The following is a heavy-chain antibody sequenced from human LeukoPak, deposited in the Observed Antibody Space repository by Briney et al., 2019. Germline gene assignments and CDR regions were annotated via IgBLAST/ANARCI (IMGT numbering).Heavy chain of an antibody. D-gene: IGHD1-26*01. CDR1: GFTFSGSA. CDR3: TRAGATFLDY. V-gene: IGHV3-73*01. J-gene: IGHJ4*02. Sequence: GVSLRLSCAASGFTFSGSAMHWVRQASGKGLELVGRIRSKANSYATAYAASVKGRFTISRDDSKNTAYLQMNSLKTEDTAVYYCTRAGATFLDYWGQGTLVTVSS. CDR2: IRSKANSYAT.